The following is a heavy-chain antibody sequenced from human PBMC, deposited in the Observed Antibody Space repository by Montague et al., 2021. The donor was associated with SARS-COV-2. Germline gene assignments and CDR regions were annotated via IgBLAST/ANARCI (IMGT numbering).Heavy chain of an antibody. CDR2: IYYSGST. CDR1: GGSISSSSYY. Sequence: SETLSLTCTVSGGSISSSSYYWGWIRQPPGKGLEWIESIYYSGSTXYNPSLKSRVTISVDTSKNQFSLKLSSVTAADTAVYYCARVGRQQLVRLSGMDVWGQGTTVTVSS. J-gene: IGHJ6*02. V-gene: IGHV4-39*07. D-gene: IGHD6-13*01. CDR3: ARVGRQQLVRLSGMDV.